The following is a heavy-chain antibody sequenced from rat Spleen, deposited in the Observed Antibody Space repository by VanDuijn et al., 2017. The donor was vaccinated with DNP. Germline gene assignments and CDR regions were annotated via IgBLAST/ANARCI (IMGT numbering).Heavy chain of an antibody. CDR1: GFNFNDYW. Sequence: EVKLVESGGGLVQPGRSLKLSCAASGFNFNDYWMGWVRQTPGKGLEWVASITGCGGNTYHPDSVKGRFTISRDNAKSTLYLQMNSLKSEDTATYYCARDNYGGYYWGHGVMVTVSP. V-gene: IGHV5-31*01. CDR3: ARDNYGGYY. CDR2: ITGCGGNT. J-gene: IGHJ2*01. D-gene: IGHD1-11*01.